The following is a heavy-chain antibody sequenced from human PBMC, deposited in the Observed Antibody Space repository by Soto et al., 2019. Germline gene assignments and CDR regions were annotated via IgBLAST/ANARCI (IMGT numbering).Heavy chain of an antibody. V-gene: IGHV3-33*06. J-gene: IGHJ4*02. Sequence: GGSLRLSCAASGFTFSSYGMHWVRQAPGKGLEWVAVIWYDGSNKYYADSVKGRFTISRDNSKNTLYLQMNSLRAEDTAVYYCAKDRGSSGWAEYFDYWGQGTLVTVSS. D-gene: IGHD6-19*01. CDR2: IWYDGSNK. CDR3: AKDRGSSGWAEYFDY. CDR1: GFTFSSYG.